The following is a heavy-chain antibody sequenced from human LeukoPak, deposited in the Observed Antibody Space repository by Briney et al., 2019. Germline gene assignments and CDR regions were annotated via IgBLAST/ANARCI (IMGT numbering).Heavy chain of an antibody. CDR1: GGSISSSSYY. J-gene: IGHJ3*02. CDR2: IYYSGST. D-gene: IGHD1-26*01. CDR3: ASTYSGSYYGAFDI. V-gene: IGHV4-39*01. Sequence: SETLSLTCTVSGGSISSSSYYWGWIRQPPGKGLEWIESIYYSGSTYYNPALKSRVTISVDTSKHQFSLTLSSVTAADTAVYYCASTYSGSYYGAFDIWGQGTMVTVSS.